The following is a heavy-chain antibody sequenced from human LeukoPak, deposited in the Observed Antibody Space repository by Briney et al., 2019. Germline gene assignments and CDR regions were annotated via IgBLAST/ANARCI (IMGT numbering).Heavy chain of an antibody. CDR2: ISAYNGNT. CDR1: GYTFTSYG. D-gene: IGHD3-10*01. Sequence: GASVKVSCKASGYTFTSYGISWVRQAPGQGLEWMGWISAYNGNTNYAQKLQGRVTMTTDTSTSTAYMELRSLRSDDTAVYYCARTMVRGVIITDDAFDIWGQGTMVTVSS. CDR3: ARTMVRGVIITDDAFDI. V-gene: IGHV1-18*01. J-gene: IGHJ3*02.